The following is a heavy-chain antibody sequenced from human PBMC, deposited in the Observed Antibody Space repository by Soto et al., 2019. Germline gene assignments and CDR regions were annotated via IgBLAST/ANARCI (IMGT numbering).Heavy chain of an antibody. CDR2: IHYSGST. D-gene: IGHD2-21*02. CDR3: ARESLAYCGGDCYSSPVDY. J-gene: IGHJ4*02. Sequence: QVQLQESGPGLVKPSQTLSLTCTVSGGSISSDDYYWSGIRQHPGKGLEWIGYIHYSGSTFYNPSLKSRVSTSVDTSKGQFSLKLSSVTAADTAVYYCARESLAYCGGDCYSSPVDYWGQGVLVTVSS. CDR1: GGSISSDDYY. V-gene: IGHV4-31*03.